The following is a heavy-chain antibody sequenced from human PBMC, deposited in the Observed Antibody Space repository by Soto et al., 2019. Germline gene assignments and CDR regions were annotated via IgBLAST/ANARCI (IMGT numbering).Heavy chain of an antibody. CDR2: IYYSGST. CDR1: GGSISSGGYY. CDR3: ARTGERWILGYYFGY. D-gene: IGHD2-2*03. V-gene: IGHV4-31*03. Sequence: QVQLQESGPGLVKPSQTLSLTCTVSGGSISSGGYYWSWIRQHPGKGLEWIGYIYYSGSTHYNPSLKSRVTISVDTSKNQVSLKLSSVTAADTAVYYCARTGERWILGYYFGYWGQGTLVTVSS. J-gene: IGHJ4*02.